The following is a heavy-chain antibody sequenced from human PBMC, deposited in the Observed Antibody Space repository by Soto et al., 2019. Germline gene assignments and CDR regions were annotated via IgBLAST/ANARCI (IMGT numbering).Heavy chain of an antibody. CDR1: GFTVSDYA. CDR2: IIGSGDRT. CDR3: AKGYSSSSRYFFDN. J-gene: IGHJ4*02. Sequence: GGSLRISCAASGFTVSDYAMSWVRQAPGKGLEWVSTIIGSGDRTYFADSVKGRLTVSRDNPKNTLYVQMNSLRAEDTAVYYGAKGYSSSSRYFFDNWGQGTLVTVSS. V-gene: IGHV3-23*01. D-gene: IGHD6-13*01.